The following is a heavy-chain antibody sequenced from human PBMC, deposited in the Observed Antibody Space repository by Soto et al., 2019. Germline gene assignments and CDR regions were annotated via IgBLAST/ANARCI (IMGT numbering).Heavy chain of an antibody. CDR2: IYYSGST. CDR1: GGSISSGGYY. D-gene: IGHD2-2*01. V-gene: IGHV4-31*03. J-gene: IGHJ4*02. CDR3: ARGRSSTSPYPIGY. Sequence: QVQLQESGPGLVKPSQTLSLTCTVSGGSISSGGYYWSWIRQHPGKGLEWIGSIYYSGSTYYNPSLKSRVTISVDTAKNHSSLKLISVTAADTAVYYCARGRSSTSPYPIGYWGQGTLVTVSS.